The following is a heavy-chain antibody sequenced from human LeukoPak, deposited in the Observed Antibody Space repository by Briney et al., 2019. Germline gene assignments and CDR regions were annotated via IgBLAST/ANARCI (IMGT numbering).Heavy chain of an antibody. CDR3: ARGGFDYDSSGYYLDY. D-gene: IGHD3-22*01. J-gene: IGHJ4*02. V-gene: IGHV4-4*07. CDR2: IYTSGST. Sequence: SETLSLTCTVSGGSISSYYWSWIRQPAGKGLEWIGRIYTSGSTNYNPSLKSRVTMSVDTSKNQFSLKLSSVTAADTAVYYCARGGFDYDSSGYYLDYWGQGTLVTVSS. CDR1: GGSISSYY.